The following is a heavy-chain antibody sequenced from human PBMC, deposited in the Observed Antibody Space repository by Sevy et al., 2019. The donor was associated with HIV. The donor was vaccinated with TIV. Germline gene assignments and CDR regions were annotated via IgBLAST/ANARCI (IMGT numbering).Heavy chain of an antibody. D-gene: IGHD3-10*01. J-gene: IGHJ4*02. CDR3: ARDSVLSPRVFDS. CDR2: IYYTGTT. CDR1: GGSMSSYF. Sequence: SEMSLTCTVSGGSMSSYFWSWIRQPPGKGLEWIGYIYYTGTTNYNPSLKSRLTMSLDTSKNRFSLKLTAVTAADTAVYYCARDSVLSPRVFDSWGQGTLVTVSS. V-gene: IGHV4-59*01.